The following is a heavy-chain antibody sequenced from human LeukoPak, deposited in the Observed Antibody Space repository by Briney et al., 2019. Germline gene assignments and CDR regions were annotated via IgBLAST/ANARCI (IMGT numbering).Heavy chain of an antibody. CDR3: AREASGSYFDY. Sequence: SETLSLTCTVSGGSISSYYRSWIRQPPGKGLEWIGYIYYSGSTNYNPSLKSRVTISVDTPKNQFSLKLSSVTAADTAVYYCAREASGSYFDYWGQGTLVTVSS. V-gene: IGHV4-59*01. D-gene: IGHD1-26*01. CDR2: IYYSGST. CDR1: GGSISSYY. J-gene: IGHJ4*02.